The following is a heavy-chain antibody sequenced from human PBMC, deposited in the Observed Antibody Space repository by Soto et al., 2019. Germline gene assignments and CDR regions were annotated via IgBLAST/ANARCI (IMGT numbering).Heavy chain of an antibody. Sequence: QLQLQESGSGLVKPSQTLSLTCAVSGGSISSGGHSWSWIRQPPGKGLEWIAFIYDSGSTYYNPSLKSRVIXXIXRXXNQFSLKLNSVTAADTAVYYCARGTNCGGDCQLDYWGQGTLVIVSS. CDR3: ARGTNCGGDCQLDY. D-gene: IGHD2-21*02. CDR1: GGSISSGGHS. CDR2: IYDSGST. J-gene: IGHJ4*02. V-gene: IGHV4-30-2*01.